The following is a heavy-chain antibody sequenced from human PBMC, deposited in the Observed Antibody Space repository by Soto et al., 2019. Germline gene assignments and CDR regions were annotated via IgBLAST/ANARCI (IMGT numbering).Heavy chain of an antibody. D-gene: IGHD7-27*01. Sequence: QITLKESGPTLVKPTQTLTLTCTFSGFSLSTSGVGVGWIRQPPGKALEWLALIYWDDDKRYSPSLKSRLTITKDTSKNKVVLTMTSLDPVDTATYYCAHGFNWGYYFDYWGQGTLVTVSS. CDR1: GFSLSTSGVG. CDR3: AHGFNWGYYFDY. V-gene: IGHV2-5*02. J-gene: IGHJ4*02. CDR2: IYWDDDK.